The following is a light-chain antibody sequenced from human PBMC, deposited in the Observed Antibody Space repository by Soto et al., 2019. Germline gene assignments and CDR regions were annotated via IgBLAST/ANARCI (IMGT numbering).Light chain of an antibody. Sequence: QSVLTQPPSASGSPGQSVTISCTGPSSDVGTYNYVSWYQQHPGKAPKLMIYEVNKRPAGVPDRFSGSKSGIMASLTVSGLQAEDEADYYCSSYAGNNNLYVFGTGTKV. CDR3: SSYAGNNNLYV. CDR2: EVN. CDR1: SSDVGTYNY. V-gene: IGLV2-8*01. J-gene: IGLJ1*01.